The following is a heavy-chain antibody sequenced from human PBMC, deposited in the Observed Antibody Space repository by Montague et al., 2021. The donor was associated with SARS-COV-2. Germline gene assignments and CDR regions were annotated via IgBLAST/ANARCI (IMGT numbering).Heavy chain of an antibody. V-gene: IGHV4-61*02. CDR2: IYSSGST. CDR3: ARDYGDYSYYYGLDV. CDR1: GGSIRSGSYY. J-gene: IGHJ6*02. D-gene: IGHD4-17*01. Sequence: TLSLTCTVTGGSIRSGSYYWSWIRQPAGKGLEWIGRIYSSGSTNYNPSLKSRVTMSVDTSKNQFSLKVSSVTAADTAVYYCARDYGDYSYYYGLDVWGQGTQSPSP.